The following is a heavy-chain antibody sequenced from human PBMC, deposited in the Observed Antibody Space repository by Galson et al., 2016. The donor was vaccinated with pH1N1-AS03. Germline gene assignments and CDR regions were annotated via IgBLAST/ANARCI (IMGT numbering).Heavy chain of an antibody. V-gene: IGHV4-61*01. Sequence: SETLSLTCSVSGGSVNSGNYYWSWIRQPPGKPLEYIGFINTGGATKYNTILGSRVTRFLDTSKNQFSLTLSSVTAADTAVYYGARDQRSWSYHIDSWGLGRMVTVSS. D-gene: IGHD3-9*01. CDR1: GGSVNSGNYY. J-gene: IGHJ5*01. CDR3: ARDQRSWSYHIDS. CDR2: INTGGAT.